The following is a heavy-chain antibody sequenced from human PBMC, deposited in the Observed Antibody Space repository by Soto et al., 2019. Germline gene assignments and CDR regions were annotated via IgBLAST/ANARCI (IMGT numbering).Heavy chain of an antibody. CDR2: LSSSKTYI. CDR1: GFSFSSYS. D-gene: IGHD6-19*01. Sequence: EVQRVESGGDLVQPGQSLRLSCAASGFSFSSYSMNWVRQAPGKGLEWISYLSSSKTYIWYADSVKGRFTISRDNAKNSLSLQMNSLRDEDTAVYYCVRDSGWAFDIWGLGTMVTVSS. V-gene: IGHV3-48*02. CDR3: VRDSGWAFDI. J-gene: IGHJ3*02.